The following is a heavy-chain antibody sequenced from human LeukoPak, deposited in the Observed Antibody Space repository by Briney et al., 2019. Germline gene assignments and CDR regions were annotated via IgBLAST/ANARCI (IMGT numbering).Heavy chain of an antibody. CDR1: GFTFSSYE. CDR3: ARGGLLWFRELRRIFDY. D-gene: IGHD3-10*01. V-gene: IGHV3-48*03. J-gene: IGHJ4*02. Sequence: GGSLRLSCAASGFTFSSYEMNWVRQAPGKGLEWVSYISSSGSTIYYADSVKGRFTISRDNAKNSLYLQMNSLRAEDTAVYYCARGGLLWFRELRRIFDYWGQGTLVTASS. CDR2: ISSSGSTI.